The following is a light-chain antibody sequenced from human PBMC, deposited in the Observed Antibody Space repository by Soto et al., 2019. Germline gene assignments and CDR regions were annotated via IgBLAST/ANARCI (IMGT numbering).Light chain of an antibody. Sequence: DIQMTQSPSALSASVGDRVTITCRASQSISGWLAWFQQKPGKAPKLPIYDASSLESGVPSRFSGSGSGTEFTLTITSLQPDDFATYYCQQYVFYRGTFGQGTKVEIK. CDR3: QQYVFYRGT. CDR1: QSISGW. J-gene: IGKJ1*01. V-gene: IGKV1-5*01. CDR2: DAS.